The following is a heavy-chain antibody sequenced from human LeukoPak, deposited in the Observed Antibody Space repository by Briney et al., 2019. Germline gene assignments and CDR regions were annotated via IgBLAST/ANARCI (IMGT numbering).Heavy chain of an antibody. V-gene: IGHV4-61*02. Sequence: PSQTLSLACTVSSGSISSGNYYWSWIRQPAGKGLEWVGRIYNNGSTNYSPSLKSRVTISLDTSNNQFSLKLSSVTAADTAVYYCARDPTGSGWYFDLWGRGTLVTVSS. CDR3: ARDPTGSGWYFDL. D-gene: IGHD3-10*01. J-gene: IGHJ2*01. CDR1: SGSISSGNYY. CDR2: IYNNGST.